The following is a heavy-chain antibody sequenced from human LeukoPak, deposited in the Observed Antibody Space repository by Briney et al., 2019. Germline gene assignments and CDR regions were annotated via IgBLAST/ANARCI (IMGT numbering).Heavy chain of an antibody. V-gene: IGHV4-59*01. CDR1: GGSFSGYY. CDR3: ARGGGYLYYFDY. Sequence: SETLSLTCAVYGGSFSGYYWSWIRQPPGKGLEWIGYIYYSGSTNYNPSLKSRVTISVDTSKNQFSLKLSSVTAADTAVYYCARGGGYLYYFDYWGQGTLVTVSS. D-gene: IGHD5-12*01. CDR2: IYYSGST. J-gene: IGHJ4*02.